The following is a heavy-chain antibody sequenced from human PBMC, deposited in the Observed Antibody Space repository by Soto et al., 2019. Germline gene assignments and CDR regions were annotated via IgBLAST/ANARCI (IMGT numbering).Heavy chain of an antibody. Sequence: QTLPITYDISGDRVSSADATWNWIRQSPSRGLEWLGRTYYRSKWYNDYTASVKSRITINPDTSKNQFSLQLNSVTPEDTAVYYCAKDYWYGFDIWGQGTMVTVSS. CDR1: GDRVSSADAT. V-gene: IGHV6-1*01. CDR2: TYYRSKWYN. J-gene: IGHJ3*02. D-gene: IGHD2-15*01. CDR3: AKDYWYGFDI.